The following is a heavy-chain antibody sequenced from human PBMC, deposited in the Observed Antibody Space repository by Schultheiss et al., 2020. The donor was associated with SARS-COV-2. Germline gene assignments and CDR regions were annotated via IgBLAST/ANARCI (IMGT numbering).Heavy chain of an antibody. CDR3: ARDPPDY. J-gene: IGHJ4*02. Sequence: GGSLRLSCSTSGFPFTTYAIHWVRQAPGKGLEWVAVIYSGGSTYYADSVKGRFTISRDNSKNTLYLQMNSLRAEDTAVYYCARDPPDYWGQGTLVTVSS. V-gene: IGHV3-66*01. CDR2: IYSGGST. CDR1: GFPFTTYA.